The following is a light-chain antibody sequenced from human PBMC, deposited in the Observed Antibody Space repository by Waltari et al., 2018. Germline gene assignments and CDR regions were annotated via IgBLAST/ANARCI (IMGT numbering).Light chain of an antibody. CDR2: EVS. CDR1: SSDVGTYTF. J-gene: IGLJ2*01. V-gene: IGLV2-14*01. CDR3: SSYRRGSTLV. Sequence: QSALTQPASVSGSPGQTITISCTGTSSDVGTYTFISWYQHHPGMAPKLTIYEVSNRPSGISNRFSGSKSGNTASLTISGLQAEDEADYYCSSYRRGSTLVFGGGTKLTV.